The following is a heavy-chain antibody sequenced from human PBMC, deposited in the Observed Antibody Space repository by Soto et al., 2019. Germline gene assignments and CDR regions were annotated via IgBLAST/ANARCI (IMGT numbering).Heavy chain of an antibody. Sequence: GASVKVSCKSSGYTFTSYYMHWVRQAPGQGLEWMGIINPSGGSTSYAQKFQGRVTMTRDTSTSTVYMELSSLRSEDTAVYYCARGEGPHLENPGYYLDYWGQGTLVTVSS. D-gene: IGHD3-3*01. CDR3: ARGEGPHLENPGYYLDY. CDR1: GYTFTSYY. CDR2: INPSGGST. V-gene: IGHV1-46*03. J-gene: IGHJ4*02.